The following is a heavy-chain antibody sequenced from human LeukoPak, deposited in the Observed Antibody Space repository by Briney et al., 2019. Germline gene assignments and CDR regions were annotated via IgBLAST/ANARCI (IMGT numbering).Heavy chain of an antibody. J-gene: IGHJ4*02. CDR1: GGSISSYY. D-gene: IGHD3-3*01. CDR2: IYYSGST. CDR3: ARVYRGVAPFY. V-gene: IGHV4-59*01. Sequence: PSETLSLTCTVSGGSISSYYWSWIRQPPGKGLEWIGYIYYSGSTNYNPSLTSRVTISVDTSKNQFSLKLSSVTAADTAVYYCARVYRGVAPFYWGQGTLVTVSS.